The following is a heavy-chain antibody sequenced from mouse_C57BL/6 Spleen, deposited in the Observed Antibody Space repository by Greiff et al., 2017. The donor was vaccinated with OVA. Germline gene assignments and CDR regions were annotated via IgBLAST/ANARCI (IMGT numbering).Heavy chain of an antibody. CDR3: ARCPYYYGSHGNYAMDY. J-gene: IGHJ4*01. V-gene: IGHV1-61*01. Sequence: QVQLQQPGAELVRPGSSVKLSCKASGYTFTSYWMDWVKQRPGQGLEWIGNIYPSDSETHYNQKFKDKATLTVDKSSSTAYMQLSSLTSEDSAVYHCARCPYYYGSHGNYAMDYWGQGTSVTVSS. CDR1: GYTFTSYW. D-gene: IGHD1-1*01. CDR2: IYPSDSET.